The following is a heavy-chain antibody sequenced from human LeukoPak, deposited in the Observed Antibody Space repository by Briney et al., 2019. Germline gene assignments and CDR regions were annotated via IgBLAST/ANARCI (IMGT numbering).Heavy chain of an antibody. J-gene: IGHJ4*02. CDR3: ASRGAYCGGDCYWD. Sequence: SETLSLTCAVYGGSFSGYYWSWIRQPPGKGLEWIGEINHSGSTNYNPSLKSRVTMSVDTSKNQFSLKLSSVTAADTAVYYCASRGAYCGGDCYWDWGQGTLVTVSS. D-gene: IGHD2-21*02. CDR2: INHSGST. CDR1: GGSFSGYY. V-gene: IGHV4-34*01.